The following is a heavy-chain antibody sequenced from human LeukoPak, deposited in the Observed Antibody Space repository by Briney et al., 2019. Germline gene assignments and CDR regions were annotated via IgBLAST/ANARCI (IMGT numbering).Heavy chain of an antibody. CDR1: GGSISSNNW. CDR3: ARHVLMTTFYFDY. V-gene: IGHV4-39*01. J-gene: IGHJ4*02. D-gene: IGHD4-11*01. Sequence: SETLSLTCAVSGGSISSNNWWSWVRQPPGKGLEWIGSIYYSGSAYYNPSLKSRVTISVDTSKNQFSLKLSSVTAADTAVYYCARHVLMTTFYFDYWGQGTLVTVSS. CDR2: IYYSGSA.